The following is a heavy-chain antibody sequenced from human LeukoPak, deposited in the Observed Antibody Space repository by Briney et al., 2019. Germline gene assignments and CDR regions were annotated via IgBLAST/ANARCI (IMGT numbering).Heavy chain of an antibody. CDR3: ARGGQLVPNYYDSSPIDY. J-gene: IGHJ4*02. V-gene: IGHV3-23*01. D-gene: IGHD3-22*01. CDR1: GFTLSTNA. Sequence: PGGSLRLSCLTSGFTLSTNAMSWVRQAPGKGLEWISGISGSGASTYYADSVKGRFTISRDDSRNTLYLQMNSLRGDDTAVYYCARGGQLVPNYYDSSPIDYWGQGTLVTVSS. CDR2: ISGSGAST.